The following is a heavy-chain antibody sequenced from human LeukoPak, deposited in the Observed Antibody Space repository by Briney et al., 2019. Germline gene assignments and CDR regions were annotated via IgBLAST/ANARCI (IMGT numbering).Heavy chain of an antibody. CDR3: ARDGPAPSMTSVTSNY. Sequence: GGSLRLSCAASGFTFTHFGMHWVRQAPGRGLEWVAFINYDGSGKYYTDSVKGRFTISRDNSKNTLYLQMNSVRTEDTAVHYCARDGPAPSMTSVTSNYWGQGTLVTVSS. CDR2: INYDGSGK. V-gene: IGHV3-30*02. CDR1: GFTFTHFG. J-gene: IGHJ4*02. D-gene: IGHD4-17*01.